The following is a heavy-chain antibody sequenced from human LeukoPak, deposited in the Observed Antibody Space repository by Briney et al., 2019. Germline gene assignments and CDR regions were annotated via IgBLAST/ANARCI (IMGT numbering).Heavy chain of an antibody. D-gene: IGHD2-21*02. V-gene: IGHV3-7*01. Sequence: GGSLRLSCVVSGFTFNRCWMNWIRQAPGKGLEWVAHINPDGRDTYYVDSVKGRFTSSRDNAQNSMYLQMNSLRVEDTAVYYCTSWGDTTAEYFQRWGQGTLVTVSS. CDR3: TSWGDTTAEYFQR. CDR1: GFTFNRCW. J-gene: IGHJ1*01. CDR2: INPDGRDT.